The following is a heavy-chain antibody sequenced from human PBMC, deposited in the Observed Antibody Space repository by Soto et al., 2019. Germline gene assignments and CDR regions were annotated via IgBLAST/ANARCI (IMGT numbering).Heavy chain of an antibody. V-gene: IGHV3-30*03. CDR2: MSCDGSNN. CDR3: ASRPNCGMDF. Sequence: QVQLMESGGGVVQPGRSLRLSCAASGFTFSSYGMPWVRQAPGKGREWVAVMSCDGSNNYYADYVKGRFTISRDNAKKTLYRQMNRLRAEDTSVYYCASRPNCGMDFWGQGTTVTVSS. J-gene: IGHJ6*02. CDR1: GFTFSSYG.